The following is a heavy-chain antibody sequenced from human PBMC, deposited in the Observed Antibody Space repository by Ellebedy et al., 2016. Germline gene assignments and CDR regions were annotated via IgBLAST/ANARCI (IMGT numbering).Heavy chain of an antibody. CDR3: ARHQNGGTYPLDY. J-gene: IGHJ4*02. D-gene: IGHD1-26*01. Sequence: SETLSLTCTVSDGSISSYYWSWIRQPPGKGPEWIAFINYNGRAKYNPSLKSRVTISMDTSKSQLSLKLNSVTAADTAVYYCARHQNGGTYPLDYWGQGTLVTVSS. CDR2: INYNGRA. CDR1: DGSISSYY. V-gene: IGHV4-59*08.